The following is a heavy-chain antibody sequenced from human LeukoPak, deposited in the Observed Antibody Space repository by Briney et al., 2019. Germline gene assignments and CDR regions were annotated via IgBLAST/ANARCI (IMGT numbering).Heavy chain of an antibody. CDR1: RYTFTGYY. J-gene: IGHJ4*02. CDR3: ARAITAAGTTRGKYFDY. Sequence: GASVKVSCKASRYTFTGYYMHWVRQAPGQGLEWMGWINPNSGGTNYARKFQGRVTMTRDTSISTAYMELSRLRSDDTAVYYCARAITAAGTTRGKYFDYWGQGTLVTVSS. D-gene: IGHD6-13*01. V-gene: IGHV1-2*02. CDR2: INPNSGGT.